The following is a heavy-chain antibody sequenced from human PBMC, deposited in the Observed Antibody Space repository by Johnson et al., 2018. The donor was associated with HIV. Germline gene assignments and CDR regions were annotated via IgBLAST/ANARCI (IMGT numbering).Heavy chain of an antibody. J-gene: IGHJ3*01. D-gene: IGHD3-3*01. CDR1: GFIFSDYY. Sequence: QMLLVESGGDLVKPGGSLRLSCAASGFIFSDYYMTWIRQAPGKGLESISYISSSGSTIYYADSVKGRLTISRDNSKNTLYLQMNSLRAEDTAVYYCAEEDRQRGVGAFELGGQGTVVTVSS. V-gene: IGHV3-11*01. CDR3: AEEDRQRGVGAFEL. CDR2: ISSSGSTI.